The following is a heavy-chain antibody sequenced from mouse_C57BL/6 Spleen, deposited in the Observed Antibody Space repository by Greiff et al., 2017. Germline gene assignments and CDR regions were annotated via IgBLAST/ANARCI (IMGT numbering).Heavy chain of an antibody. CDR3: ARLHYYGSSPYAMDY. J-gene: IGHJ4*01. D-gene: IGHD1-1*01. CDR1: GFTFSDYY. CDR2: ISNGGGST. Sequence: EVKLMESGGGLVQPGGSLKLSCAASGFTFSDYYMYWVRQTPEKRLEWVAYISNGGGSTYYPDTVKGRFTISRDNAKNTLYLQMSRLKSEDTARYDCARLHYYGSSPYAMDYWGQGTSVTVSS. V-gene: IGHV5-12*01.